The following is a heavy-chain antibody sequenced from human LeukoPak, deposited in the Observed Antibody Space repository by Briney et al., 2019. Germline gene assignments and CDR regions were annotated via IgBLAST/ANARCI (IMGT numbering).Heavy chain of an antibody. CDR3: AGDGYSNRGWFDP. CDR2: INPSGGST. D-gene: IGHD5-24*01. CDR1: GYTFTSYY. V-gene: IGHV1-46*01. Sequence: EASVKLSCKASGYTFTSYYMHWVRQAPGQGLEWMGIINPSGGSTSYAQKFQGRVTMTSDTSTSTVYMELSSLRSEDTAVYYCAGDGYSNRGWFDPWGQGTLVTVSS. J-gene: IGHJ5*02.